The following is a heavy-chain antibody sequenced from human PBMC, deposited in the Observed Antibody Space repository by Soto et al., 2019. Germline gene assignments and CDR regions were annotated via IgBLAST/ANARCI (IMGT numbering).Heavy chain of an antibody. V-gene: IGHV3-23*01. CDR2: ITGRGDIT. CDR3: ARPPWGSTSWYADR. J-gene: IGHJ4*02. D-gene: IGHD6-13*01. Sequence: GGSLRLSCVASGFPLRNYAMSWVRQAPGKGLEWVSAITGRGDITFYVDYVKGRFTISRDDSKNTLYLQMDSLRAEDTAVYFCARPPWGSTSWYADRWGQGTLVTVSS. CDR1: GFPLRNYA.